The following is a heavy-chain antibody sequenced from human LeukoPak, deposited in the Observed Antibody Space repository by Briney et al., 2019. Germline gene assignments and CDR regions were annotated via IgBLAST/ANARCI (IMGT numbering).Heavy chain of an antibody. CDR3: AGKPYGSGTYYNNWFDP. V-gene: IGHV3-30*03. Sequence: PVGSLRLSCAGPGFTLNTYGMHSVRQPPGKGLEWVAVISNDGGNRFYADSVKGRSTISRDNSENTVYLQMDSLRPEDTAVYYCAGKPYGSGTYYNNWFDPWGQGTLVTVSS. CDR1: GFTLNTYG. CDR2: ISNDGGNR. D-gene: IGHD3-10*01. J-gene: IGHJ5*02.